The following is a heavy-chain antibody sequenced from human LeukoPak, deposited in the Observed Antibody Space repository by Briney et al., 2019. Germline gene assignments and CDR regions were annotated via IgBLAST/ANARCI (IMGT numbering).Heavy chain of an antibody. CDR3: ARDLTIDYGDYGGDAG. J-gene: IGHJ4*02. Sequence: PGGSLRLSCAASGFTFSSYAMSWVRQAPGKGLEWVSSISSSSSYIYYADSVKGRFTISRDNAKNSLYLQMNSLRAEDTAVYYCARDLTIDYGDYGGDAGWGQGTLVTVSS. V-gene: IGHV3-21*01. CDR2: ISSSSSYI. D-gene: IGHD4-17*01. CDR1: GFTFSSYA.